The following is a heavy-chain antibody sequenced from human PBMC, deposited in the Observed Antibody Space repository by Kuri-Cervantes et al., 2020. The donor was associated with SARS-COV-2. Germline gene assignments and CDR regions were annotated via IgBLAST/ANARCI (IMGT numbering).Heavy chain of an antibody. D-gene: IGHD3-3*01. CDR1: GFTFSSSW. Sequence: GESLKISCAASGFTFSSSWMHWVCQAPEKGLEWVGFVRSKAYGGTTEYAASVKGRFTISRDDSKSIAYLQMNSLKTEDTAVYYCAREGFPYYYYMDVWGKGTTVTVSS. CDR2: VRSKAYGGTT. V-gene: IGHV3-49*04. J-gene: IGHJ6*03. CDR3: AREGFPYYYYMDV.